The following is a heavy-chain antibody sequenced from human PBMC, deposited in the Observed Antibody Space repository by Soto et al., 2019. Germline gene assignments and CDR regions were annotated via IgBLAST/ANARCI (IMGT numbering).Heavy chain of an antibody. V-gene: IGHV4-34*01. J-gene: IGHJ4*02. CDR3: ESRYNYGADC. Sequence: SESLSLTCDVYGGSSGDFYWSWIRQPPGKGLEWIGEIHFSGTINYNPSLMSRVTISIDTSKNHFSLELTSVTAADTALYFGESRYNYGADCWGKGTLVTVS. D-gene: IGHD5-18*01. CDR2: IHFSGTI. CDR1: GGSSGDFY.